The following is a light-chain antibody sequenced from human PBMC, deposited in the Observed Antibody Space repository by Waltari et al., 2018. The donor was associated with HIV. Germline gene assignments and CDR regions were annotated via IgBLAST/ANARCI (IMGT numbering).Light chain of an antibody. Sequence: SYELTQPPSMSVSPGQTARSTCFVDALHNRHAYWYQQRPGQAPVLVIYKDRERPSGIPERFSGSNSGTTVTLIISGVQPEDEADYYCQSADRSGSHVVFGGGTKVTV. CDR2: KDR. CDR1: ALHNRH. V-gene: IGLV3-25*03. CDR3: QSADRSGSHVV. J-gene: IGLJ2*01.